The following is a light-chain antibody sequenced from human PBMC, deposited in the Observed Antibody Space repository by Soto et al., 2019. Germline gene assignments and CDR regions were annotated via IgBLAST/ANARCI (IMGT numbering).Light chain of an antibody. J-gene: IGKJ1*01. Sequence: DIQMTQSPSSLSASVGDRVTITCRASQSISKDLNWYQQKPGEAPMLLIYGASILQSGVPSRFSGALSGTDFTLTITNLQPEDFAAYFCQQSYSTPWTLGLGTKVDIK. CDR2: GAS. V-gene: IGKV1-39*01. CDR1: QSISKD. CDR3: QQSYSTPWT.